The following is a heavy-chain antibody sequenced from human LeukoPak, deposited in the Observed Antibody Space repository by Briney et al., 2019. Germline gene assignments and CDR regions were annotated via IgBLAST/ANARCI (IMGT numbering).Heavy chain of an antibody. D-gene: IGHD3-22*01. CDR3: ARVSYYDSSGSPRYYFDY. CDR1: GYSISSGYY. Sequence: SETLSLTCTVSGYSISSGYYWGWIRQPPGKGLEWIGRIYHSGSTYYNPSLKSRVTISVDTSKNQFSLKLSSVTAADTAVYYCARVSYYDSSGSPRYYFDYWGQGTLVTVSS. CDR2: IYHSGST. V-gene: IGHV4-38-2*02. J-gene: IGHJ4*02.